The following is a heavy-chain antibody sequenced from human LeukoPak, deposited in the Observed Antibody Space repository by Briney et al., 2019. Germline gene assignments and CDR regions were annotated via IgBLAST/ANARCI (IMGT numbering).Heavy chain of an antibody. CDR3: ARQHDSYFYYYVDV. Sequence: PSETLSLTXAVSGYSVNNGYYWDWIRHPPGKGLERIGSLYHSDSVYYNTALQSRVSMSVDTSKNQFSLKLSFVTAADTAVYYCARQHDSYFYYYVDVWGSGTTVTVSS. V-gene: IGHV4-38-2*01. CDR1: GYSVNNGYY. CDR2: LYHSDSV. J-gene: IGHJ6*03.